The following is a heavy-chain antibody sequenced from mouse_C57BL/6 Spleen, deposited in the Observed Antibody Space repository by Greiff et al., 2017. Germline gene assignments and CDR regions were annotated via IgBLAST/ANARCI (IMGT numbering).Heavy chain of an antibody. CDR3: ARNDYGAAY. Sequence: VKLQQPGAELVRPGSSVKLSCKASGYTFTSYWMHWVKQRPIQGLEWIGNIDPSDSETHYNQKFKDKATLTVDKSSSTAYMQLSSLTSEDSAVYYCARNDYGAAYWGQGTLVTVSA. CDR1: GYTFTSYW. CDR2: IDPSDSET. V-gene: IGHV1-52*01. D-gene: IGHD2-4*01. J-gene: IGHJ3*01.